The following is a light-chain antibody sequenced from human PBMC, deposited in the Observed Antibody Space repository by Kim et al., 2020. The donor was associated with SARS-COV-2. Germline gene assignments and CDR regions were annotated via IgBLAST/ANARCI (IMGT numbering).Light chain of an antibody. CDR3: NSRESGVNHVV. V-gene: IGLV3-19*01. CDR1: SRRSYY. J-gene: IGLJ3*02. CDR2: EKN. Sequence: ALGQKVRITCQGDSRRSYYASWYQQKPGQAPVLVIYEKNNRPSGIPDRFSGSSSGNTASLTITGAQAEDEADYYCNSRESGVNHVVFGGGTQLTVL.